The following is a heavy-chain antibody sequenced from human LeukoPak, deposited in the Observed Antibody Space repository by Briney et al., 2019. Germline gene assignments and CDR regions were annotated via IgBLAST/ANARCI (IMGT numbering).Heavy chain of an antibody. Sequence: SVKVSCKASGGTFSSYAISWVRQAPGQGLEWMGRIIPILGIANYAQKFQGRVTITADKSTSTAYMELSSLRSEDTAVYYCARGPINYYDSSGFDFDYWGQGTLVTVSS. CDR1: GGTFSSYA. J-gene: IGHJ4*02. D-gene: IGHD3-22*01. CDR3: ARGPINYYDSSGFDFDY. CDR2: IIPILGIA. V-gene: IGHV1-69*04.